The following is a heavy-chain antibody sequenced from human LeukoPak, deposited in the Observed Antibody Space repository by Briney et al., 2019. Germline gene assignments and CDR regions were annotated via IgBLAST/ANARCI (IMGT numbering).Heavy chain of an antibody. CDR2: IYPGDSDT. D-gene: IGHD3-10*01. Sequence: GESLKISCKGSGYSFTSYWIGWVRQMPGKGLERMGIIYPGDSDTRYSPSFQGQVTISADKSISTAYLQWSSLKASDTAMYYCARHSSYYYGSGSYSTYYFDYWGQGTLVTVSS. J-gene: IGHJ4*02. CDR1: GYSFTSYW. CDR3: ARHSSYYYGSGSYSTYYFDY. V-gene: IGHV5-51*01.